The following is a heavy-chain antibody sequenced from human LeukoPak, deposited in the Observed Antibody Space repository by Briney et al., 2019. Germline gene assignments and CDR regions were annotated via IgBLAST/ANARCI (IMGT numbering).Heavy chain of an antibody. CDR1: GYTFTSYA. CDR3: ARDTHRTSDAFDI. J-gene: IGHJ3*02. V-gene: IGHV1-3*03. Sequence: GASVKVSCKASGYTFTSYAMHWVRQAPGQRLEWMGWVNAGNGNTKYSQEFQGRVTITRDTSASTAYMELSSLRSEDMAVYYCARDTHRTSDAFDIWGQGTMVTVSS. CDR2: VNAGNGNT.